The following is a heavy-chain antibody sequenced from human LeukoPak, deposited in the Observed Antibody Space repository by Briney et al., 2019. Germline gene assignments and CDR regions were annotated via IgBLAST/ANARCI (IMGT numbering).Heavy chain of an antibody. Sequence: ASVKVSCKASGYTFTSYYMHWARQAPGQGLELMGIINPSGGSTSYAQKFQGRVTMTRDMSTSTVYMELRSLRSEDTAVYYCARSGVPGWFDPWGQGTLVTVSS. CDR3: ARSGVPGWFDP. J-gene: IGHJ5*02. V-gene: IGHV1-46*01. D-gene: IGHD1-1*01. CDR1: GYTFTSYY. CDR2: INPSGGST.